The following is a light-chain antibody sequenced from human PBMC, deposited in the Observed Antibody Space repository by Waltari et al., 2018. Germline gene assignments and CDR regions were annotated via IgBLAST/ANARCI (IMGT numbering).Light chain of an antibody. Sequence: EIVLTQSPGTLSLSPGERATLPCRASQSVSSIYLAWYQQKPGQAPRLLIYGASSRATGIPDRFGGSGSGTDFTLTINRLEPEDFAVYYCQQYGSSPFTFGPGTKVDIK. J-gene: IGKJ3*01. CDR2: GAS. CDR3: QQYGSSPFT. V-gene: IGKV3-20*01. CDR1: QSVSSIY.